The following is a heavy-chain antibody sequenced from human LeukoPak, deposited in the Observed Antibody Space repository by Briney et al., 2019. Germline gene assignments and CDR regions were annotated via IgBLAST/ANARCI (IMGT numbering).Heavy chain of an antibody. CDR3: ARGRLFSGYRGNVGHEDFDY. V-gene: IGHV4-34*01. CDR2: INQGGTT. J-gene: IGHJ4*02. CDR1: GGPFSGYY. D-gene: IGHD5-12*01. Sequence: SETLSLTCAVYGGPFSGYYWTWIRQPPGKGLEWIGEINQGGTTNYDPSLRSRVTILIDTSRNQFSLRLSSVTAADTAVYYCARGRLFSGYRGNVGHEDFDYWGQGTQVTVSS.